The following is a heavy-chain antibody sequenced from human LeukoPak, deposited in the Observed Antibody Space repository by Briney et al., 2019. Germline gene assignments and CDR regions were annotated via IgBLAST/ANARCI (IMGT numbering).Heavy chain of an antibody. CDR1: GFTFTTYA. Sequence: GGSLRLSCAASGFTFTTYAMSWVRQAPGKGLEWVSRISGSGTSTWYADSVKGRFTISRDNSKSTLYLQMNSLRAEVTAVYYCAKDPYFYWGQGTLVTVSS. CDR2: ISGSGTST. CDR3: AKDPYFY. V-gene: IGHV3-23*01. D-gene: IGHD2/OR15-2a*01. J-gene: IGHJ4*02.